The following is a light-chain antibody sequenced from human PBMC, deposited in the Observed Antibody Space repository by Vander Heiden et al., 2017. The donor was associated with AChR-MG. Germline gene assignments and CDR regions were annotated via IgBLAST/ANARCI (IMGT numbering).Light chain of an antibody. CDR2: DNN. Sequence: HSLLTQPHSVSAAPGQKVTISCSGSTSNIGNNYVSWYQQFPGAAPKLVISDNNKRTAGSPDRFSASKSGTSGALEISGLQTGDETHYYCATWDSGLSAVVFGGGTEVTVL. V-gene: IGLV1-51*01. CDR1: TSNIGNNY. J-gene: IGLJ2*01. CDR3: ATWDSGLSAVV.